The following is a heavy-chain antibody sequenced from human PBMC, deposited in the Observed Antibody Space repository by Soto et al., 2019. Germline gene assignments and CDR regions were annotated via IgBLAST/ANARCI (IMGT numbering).Heavy chain of an antibody. CDR1: GFSLSNARMG. CDR2: IFSNDEK. D-gene: IGHD5-12*01. J-gene: IGHJ2*01. V-gene: IGHV2-26*01. CDR3: ARIRYSGYDYSGWYFDL. Sequence: QVTLKESGPVLVKPTETLTLTCTVSGFSLSNARMGVSWIRQPPGQALEWLAHIFSNDEKSYSTSLKSRLTISKDTSKSQVVLTMTNMDPVDTATYYCARIRYSGYDYSGWYFDLWGRGTLVTVSS.